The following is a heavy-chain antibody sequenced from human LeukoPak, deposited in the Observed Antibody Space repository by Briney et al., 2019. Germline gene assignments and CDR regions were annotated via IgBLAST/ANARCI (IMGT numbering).Heavy chain of an antibody. CDR2: IYYSGST. J-gene: IGHJ6*03. CDR1: GGSICSSSYY. D-gene: IGHD2-15*01. V-gene: IGHV4-39*01. CDR3: ARQYVGAAYYYYYMDV. Sequence: SETLSLTCTVSGGSICSSSYYWGWIRQPPGKGLEWIGSIYYSGSTYYNPSLKSRVTISVDTSKNQFSLKLSSVTAADTAVYYCARQYVGAAYYYYYMDVWGKGTTVTVSS.